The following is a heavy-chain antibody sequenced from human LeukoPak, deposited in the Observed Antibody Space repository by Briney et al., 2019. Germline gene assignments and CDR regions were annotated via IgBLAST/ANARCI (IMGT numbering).Heavy chain of an antibody. V-gene: IGHV4-39*01. Sequence: PSETLSLTCTVSGGSISSSNHSWGWIRQPPGKGLEWIGSMYYSGSAYYNPSLKSRVTISVDTSKNQFSLKLRSVTAADTAVYYCARHEGIFGVVIIDYWGQGTLVTVSS. J-gene: IGHJ4*02. CDR2: MYYSGSA. CDR1: GGSISSSNHS. D-gene: IGHD3-3*01. CDR3: ARHEGIFGVVIIDY.